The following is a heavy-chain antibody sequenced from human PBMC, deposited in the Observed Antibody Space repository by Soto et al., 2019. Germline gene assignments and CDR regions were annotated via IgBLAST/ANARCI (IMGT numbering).Heavy chain of an antibody. Sequence: QVQLVESGGGVVQPGRSLRLSCAASGFIFSNYAMYWVRQAPGKGLEWVAVISYDGSNRHSADSVKGRLTISRDNSRNTLFRQMNSLRPEDTAVYFCARDRAYGDFPYFDSWGQGTLVTVSS. D-gene: IGHD4-17*01. CDR3: ARDRAYGDFPYFDS. J-gene: IGHJ4*02. V-gene: IGHV3-30-3*01. CDR1: GFIFSNYA. CDR2: ISYDGSNR.